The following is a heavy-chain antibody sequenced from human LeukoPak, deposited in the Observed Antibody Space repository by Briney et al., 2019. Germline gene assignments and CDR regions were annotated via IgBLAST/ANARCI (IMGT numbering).Heavy chain of an antibody. Sequence: ASVKVSCKASGYTFTSSYMHWVRQAPGQGLEWMGMINPTGGSTSYAQKFQGRVTMTRDTSTSTVYMELSSLRSEDTAVYYCTRSQYYGMDVWGQGTTVTVSS. V-gene: IGHV1-46*01. CDR1: GYTFTSSY. CDR3: TRSQYYGMDV. J-gene: IGHJ6*02. CDR2: INPTGGST.